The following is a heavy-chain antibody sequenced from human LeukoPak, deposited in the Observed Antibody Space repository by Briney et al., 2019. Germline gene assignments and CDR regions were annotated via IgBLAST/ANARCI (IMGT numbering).Heavy chain of an antibody. D-gene: IGHD6-13*01. CDR3: AKAPIAAAATGWFDP. CDR1: GFTFSSYG. J-gene: IGHJ5*02. CDR2: ISYDGSNK. V-gene: IGHV3-30*18. Sequence: GGSLRLSCGASGFTFSSYGMHWVRQAPGKGLEWVAVISYDGSNKYYADSRKGRFTISRDNSKNTLYLQMNSLRAEDTAVYYCAKAPIAAAATGWFDPWGQGTLVTVSS.